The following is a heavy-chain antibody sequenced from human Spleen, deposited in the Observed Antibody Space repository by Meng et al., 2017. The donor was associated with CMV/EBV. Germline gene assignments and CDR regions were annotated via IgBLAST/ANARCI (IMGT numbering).Heavy chain of an antibody. D-gene: IGHD2-15*01. J-gene: IGHJ5*02. Sequence: GESLKISCAASGFTVSSNYMSWVRQAPGKGLEWVSVIYSGGSTYYADSVKGRFTISRDNSKNTLYLQMNSLRAEDTAVYYCAALCSGGSCYGFNWFDPWGQGTLVTVSS. V-gene: IGHV3-53*01. CDR2: IYSGGST. CDR3: AALCSGGSCYGFNWFDP. CDR1: GFTVSSNY.